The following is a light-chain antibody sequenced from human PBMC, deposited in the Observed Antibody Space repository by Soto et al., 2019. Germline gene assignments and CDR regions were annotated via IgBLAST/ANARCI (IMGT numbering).Light chain of an antibody. CDR2: DVS. V-gene: IGLV2-14*01. Sequence: QSALTQPASVSGSPGQSITISCTGTSSDVGGYNYVSWYQQHPGKAPKLMIYDVSNRPSGVSNRFSGSKSGNTASLTISGLQAEDEADYYCSSYKSSSYVFGTGTKVTDL. CDR3: SSYKSSSYV. J-gene: IGLJ1*01. CDR1: SSDVGGYNY.